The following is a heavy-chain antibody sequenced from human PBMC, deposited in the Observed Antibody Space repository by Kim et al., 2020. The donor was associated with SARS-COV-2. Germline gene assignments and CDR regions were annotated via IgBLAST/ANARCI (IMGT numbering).Heavy chain of an antibody. Sequence: GGSLRLSCAASGFTFSSYGMHWVRQAPGKGLEWVAVISYDGSNKYYADSVKGRFTISRDNSKNTLYLQMNSLRAEDTAVYYCAKVALKDYYDSSGGAFDIWGQGTMVTVSS. J-gene: IGHJ3*02. D-gene: IGHD3-22*01. CDR3: AKVALKDYYDSSGGAFDI. CDR1: GFTFSSYG. CDR2: ISYDGSNK. V-gene: IGHV3-30*18.